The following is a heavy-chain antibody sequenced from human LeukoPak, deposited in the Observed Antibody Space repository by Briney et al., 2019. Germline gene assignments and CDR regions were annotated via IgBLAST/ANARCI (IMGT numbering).Heavy chain of an antibody. CDR2: INGGGGST. V-gene: IGHV3-23*01. CDR3: SKVGVEYSSSSGYFDY. Sequence: GGSLRLSCAASGFTVSSNYMSWVRQAPGKGLEWVSAINGGGGSTYYADSVKGRFTISRDNSKNTLYLQMNSLRAEDTAVYYCSKVGVEYSSSSGYFDYWGQGTLVTVSS. D-gene: IGHD6-6*01. J-gene: IGHJ4*02. CDR1: GFTVSSNY.